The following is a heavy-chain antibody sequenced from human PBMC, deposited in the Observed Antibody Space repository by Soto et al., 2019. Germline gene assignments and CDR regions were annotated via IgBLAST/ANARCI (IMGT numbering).Heavy chain of an antibody. CDR1: GFTFSSFG. D-gene: IGHD6-13*01. CDR2: IWYDGNNK. Sequence: QVQLVESGGGVVQPGRSLRLSCAASGFTFSSFGMHWVRQAPGKGLEWVAVIWYDGNNKYYADSVKGRFTISRDNSKNTLYLQMNSLRAEDTPVYYCASEIARGAVGTNSSDYWGRGTLVTVSS. CDR3: ASEIARGAVGTNSSDY. J-gene: IGHJ4*02. V-gene: IGHV3-33*01.